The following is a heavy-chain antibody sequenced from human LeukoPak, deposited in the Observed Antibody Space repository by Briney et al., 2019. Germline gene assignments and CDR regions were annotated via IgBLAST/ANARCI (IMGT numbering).Heavy chain of an antibody. J-gene: IGHJ5*02. Sequence: SETLSLTCTVSGGSISSGDYYWSWIRQPPGKGLEWIGYIYYSGSTYYNPSLKSRVTISVDTSKNRFSLKLSSVTAADTAVYYCARGGYDYVWGSYWPWGQGTLVTVSS. CDR1: GGSISSGDYY. V-gene: IGHV4-30-4*01. CDR3: ARGGYDYVWGSYWP. D-gene: IGHD3-16*01. CDR2: IYYSGST.